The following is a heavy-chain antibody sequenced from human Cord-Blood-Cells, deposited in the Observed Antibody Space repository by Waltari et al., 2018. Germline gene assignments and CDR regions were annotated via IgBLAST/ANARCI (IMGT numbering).Heavy chain of an antibody. CDR2: IYYSGST. Sequence: QLQLQESGPGLVKPSETLSLTCTVSGGSISSSRYYWGWIRQPPGKGLEWIGSIYYSGSTYYNPSLKSRVTISVDTSKNQFSLKLSSVTAADTAVYYCARQGGYSYGDAFDIWGQGTMVTVSS. CDR3: ARQGGYSYGDAFDI. J-gene: IGHJ3*02. D-gene: IGHD5-18*01. CDR1: GGSISSSRYY. V-gene: IGHV4-39*01.